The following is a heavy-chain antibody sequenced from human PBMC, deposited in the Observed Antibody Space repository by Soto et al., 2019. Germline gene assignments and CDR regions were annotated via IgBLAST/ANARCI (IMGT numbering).Heavy chain of an antibody. D-gene: IGHD2-15*01. CDR1: GFTFTTYA. J-gene: IGHJ4*02. CDR3: ARDQCFGGGRSCYYFDF. Sequence: QVQLVESGGGVVQPGRSLRLSCAASGFTFTTYAIHWVRQAPGKGLEWVAVISNDGRGKYYADSVKGRFTISRDNSMNTLYLQMNSLRSDDTAVDYCARDQCFGGGRSCYYFDFWGQGTLVTVSS. V-gene: IGHV3-30*04. CDR2: ISNDGRGK.